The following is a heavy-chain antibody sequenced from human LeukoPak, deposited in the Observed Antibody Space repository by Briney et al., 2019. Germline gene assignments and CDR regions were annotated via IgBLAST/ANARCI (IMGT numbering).Heavy chain of an antibody. D-gene: IGHD2-21*02. CDR2: IYYSGST. J-gene: IGHJ4*02. CDR3: ARAILAYCGGDCFSGLYDY. CDR1: GGSISSYY. Sequence: SETLSLTCTVSGGSISSYYWSWIRQPPGKGLEWIGYIYYSGSTNYNPSLKSRVTISVDTSKNQFSLKLSSVTAADTAVYYCARAILAYCGGDCFSGLYDYWGQGTLVTVSS. V-gene: IGHV4-59*01.